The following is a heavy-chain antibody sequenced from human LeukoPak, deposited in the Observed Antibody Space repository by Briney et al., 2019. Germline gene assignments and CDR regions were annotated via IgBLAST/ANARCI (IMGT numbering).Heavy chain of an antibody. D-gene: IGHD4-23*01. J-gene: IGHJ3*02. CDR2: IYPGDSGT. Sequence: GESLKISCKGSGYSFTSYWIGWVRQMPGKGLEWMGIIYPGDSGTRYSPSFQGQVTISADKSISTAYLQWSSLKASDTAMYYCAASRLGGNPLDGFDIWGQGTMVTVPS. CDR3: AASRLGGNPLDGFDI. CDR1: GYSFTSYW. V-gene: IGHV5-51*01.